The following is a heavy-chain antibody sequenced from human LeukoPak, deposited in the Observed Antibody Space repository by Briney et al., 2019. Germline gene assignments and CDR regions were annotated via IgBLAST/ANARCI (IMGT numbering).Heavy chain of an antibody. J-gene: IGHJ4*02. CDR3: ARQLFISTGFYYIFDF. CDR2: IHSDGST. D-gene: IGHD3-22*01. CDR1: GFTVSNNY. V-gene: IGHV3-66*04. Sequence: GGSLRLSCAASGFTVSNNYISWVRQAPGKGLEWVSVIHSDGSTYYADSVKDGFSISRDNSRNTLSLQMNSLRAEDTAVYYCARQLFISTGFYYIFDFWGQGTLVTVSS.